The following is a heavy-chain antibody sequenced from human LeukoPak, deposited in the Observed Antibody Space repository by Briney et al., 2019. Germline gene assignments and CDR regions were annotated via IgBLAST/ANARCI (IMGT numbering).Heavy chain of an antibody. CDR3: ALITFGGVILDY. D-gene: IGHD3-16*02. CDR1: GGSISSYY. Sequence: SETLSLTCTVSGGSISSYYWSWIRQPPGKGLEWIGYIYYSGSTNYNPSLKSRVTISVDTSKNQFSLKLSSVTAADTAVYYCALITFGGVILDYWGQGTLVTVSS. J-gene: IGHJ4*02. V-gene: IGHV4-59*12. CDR2: IYYSGST.